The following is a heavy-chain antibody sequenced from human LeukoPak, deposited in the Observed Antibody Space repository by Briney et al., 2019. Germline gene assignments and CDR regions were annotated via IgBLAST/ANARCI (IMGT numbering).Heavy chain of an antibody. Sequence: GGSLRLSRAASGFTFSSYWMSWVRQAPGKGLEWVANIKQDGSEKYYADSVKGRFTISRDNSKNTLYLEMNSLRAEDTAVYYCAKDIGSYYDYWGQGILVTVSS. J-gene: IGHJ4*02. CDR1: GFTFSSYW. CDR3: AKDIGSYYDY. CDR2: IKQDGSEK. V-gene: IGHV3-7*01. D-gene: IGHD3-10*01.